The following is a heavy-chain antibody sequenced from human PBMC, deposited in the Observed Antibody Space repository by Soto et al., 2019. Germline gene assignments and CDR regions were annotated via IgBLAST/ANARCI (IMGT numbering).Heavy chain of an antibody. CDR3: AAGGGLPRYY. D-gene: IGHD5-12*01. J-gene: IGHJ4*02. V-gene: IGHV4-30-2*01. CDR2: MYHSGST. Sequence: QLQLQESGSGLVKPSQTLSLTCAVSGGSISSGGYSWSWIRQPPGKGLEWIGYMYHSGSTYYNPSLKNRVTISVDRSKNQFSLKLSSVTDADTAVYYCAAGGGLPRYYWGQGTLVTVSS. CDR1: GGSISSGGYS.